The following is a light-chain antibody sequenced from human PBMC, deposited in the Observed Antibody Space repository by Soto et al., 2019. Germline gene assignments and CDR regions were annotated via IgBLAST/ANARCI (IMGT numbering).Light chain of an antibody. V-gene: IGLV2-14*01. J-gene: IGLJ2*01. CDR3: SSFTISRNTVI. CDR1: RSDVGGYNF. CDR2: DVS. Sequence: QSALTQPASVSGSPGQSITISCTGTRSDVGGYNFVSWFQQHPGKAPKLIIYDVSNRPSGISNRFSGSKSGNTASLTISGLQAEDEADYYCSSFTISRNTVIFGGGTKVTVL.